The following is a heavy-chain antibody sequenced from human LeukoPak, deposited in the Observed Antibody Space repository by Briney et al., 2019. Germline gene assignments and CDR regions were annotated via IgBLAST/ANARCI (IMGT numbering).Heavy chain of an antibody. D-gene: IGHD2-15*01. CDR1: GGSTSSGSYY. J-gene: IGHJ5*02. CDR2: IYTSGST. Sequence: SETLSLTCTVSGGSTSSGSYYWSWIRQPAGKGLEWIGRIYTSGSTNYNPSLKSRVTISYTSKNQFSLKLTSVTAGDTGVYYCARVDGSCSGGSCPSGNWFDPWGQGTLVTVSS. CDR3: ARVDGSCSGGSCPSGNWFDP. V-gene: IGHV4-61*02.